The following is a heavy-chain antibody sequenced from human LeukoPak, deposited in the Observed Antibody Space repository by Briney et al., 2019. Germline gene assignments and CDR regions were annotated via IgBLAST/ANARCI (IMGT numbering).Heavy chain of an antibody. Sequence: PGGSLRLSCAASEFTLRSYSMHWVRQAPGKGLEWVSYISTSSTYIYYADLVRGRFSISRDNAKNSLYLHMNSLKADDTAVHYCARDASGSSIGLIDFWGQGTLVTVSS. V-gene: IGHV3-21*01. J-gene: IGHJ4*02. CDR2: ISTSSTYI. CDR1: EFTLRSYS. D-gene: IGHD1-26*01. CDR3: ARDASGSSIGLIDF.